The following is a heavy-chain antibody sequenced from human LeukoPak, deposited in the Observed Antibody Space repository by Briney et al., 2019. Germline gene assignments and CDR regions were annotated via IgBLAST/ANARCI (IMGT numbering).Heavy chain of an antibody. CDR1: GFSFSVYA. Sequence: GGSLRLSCAASGFSFSVYAMSWVRQAPGKGLEWVSSISGSGGRTYYTNSVKGRFTISRENFKNTVYLEMNNLGAEDTALYYWGKGGKDLNFWRFDYWGQGILVIVSS. CDR2: ISGSGGRT. D-gene: IGHD3-3*01. V-gene: IGHV3-23*01. CDR3: GKGGKDLNFWRFDY. J-gene: IGHJ4*02.